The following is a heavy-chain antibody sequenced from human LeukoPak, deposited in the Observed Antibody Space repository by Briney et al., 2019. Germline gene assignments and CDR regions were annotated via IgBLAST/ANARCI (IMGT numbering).Heavy chain of an antibody. J-gene: IGHJ5*02. CDR1: GGTFSIYA. CDR2: IIPIFGTA. Sequence: GASVKVSCKASGGTFSIYAISWVRQAPGQGLEWMGGIIPIFGTANYAQKFQGRVTITADESTSTAYMELSSLRSEDTAVYYCARGGTIFGVAHLWFDPWGQGTLVTVSS. CDR3: ARGGTIFGVAHLWFDP. V-gene: IGHV1-69*13. D-gene: IGHD3-3*01.